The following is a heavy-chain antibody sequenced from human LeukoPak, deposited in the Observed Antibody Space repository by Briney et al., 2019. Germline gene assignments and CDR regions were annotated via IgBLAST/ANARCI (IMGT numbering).Heavy chain of an antibody. V-gene: IGHV4-39*01. Sequence: SQTPSLTCTVSGGSISSSSYYWGWIRQPPGKGLEWIGSIYYSGSIYYNPSLKSRVTISVDTSKNQFSLKLSSVTAADTAVYYCARPSTTIFGVVIDYWGQGTLVTVSS. D-gene: IGHD3-3*01. CDR1: GGSISSSSYY. J-gene: IGHJ4*02. CDR3: ARPSTTIFGVVIDY. CDR2: IYYSGSI.